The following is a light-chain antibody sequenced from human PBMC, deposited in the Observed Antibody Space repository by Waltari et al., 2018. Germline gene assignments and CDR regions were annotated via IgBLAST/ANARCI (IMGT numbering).Light chain of an antibody. CDR2: EVT. J-gene: IGLJ3*02. V-gene: IGLV2-14*01. CDR1: SSDVGGHNP. CDR3: SSFSSRGTLVV. Sequence: QSALTQPASVAASPGQSITIPCTGTSSDVGGHNPVSWYQQHPGKAPKLLIYEVTNRPSGVSDRFSASKSGNTASLAISGLQGEDEADYYCSSFSSRGTLVVFGGGTKLTVL.